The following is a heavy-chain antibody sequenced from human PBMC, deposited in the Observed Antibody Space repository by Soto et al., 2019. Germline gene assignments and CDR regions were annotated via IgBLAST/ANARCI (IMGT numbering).Heavy chain of an antibody. CDR3: ARASDASIIITFGGVIAFDAFDI. D-gene: IGHD3-16*02. CDR2: IIPILGIA. J-gene: IGHJ3*02. Sequence: QVQLVQSGAEVKKPGSSVKVSCKASGGTFSSYTISWVRQAPGQGLEWMGRIIPILGIANYAQKFQGRVTITADKSTSTAYMELSSLRSEDTAVYYCARASDASIIITFGGVIAFDAFDIWGQGTMVTVSS. V-gene: IGHV1-69*02. CDR1: GGTFSSYT.